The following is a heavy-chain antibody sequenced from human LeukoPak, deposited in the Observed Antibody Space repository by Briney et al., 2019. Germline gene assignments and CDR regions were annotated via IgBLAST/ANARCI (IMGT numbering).Heavy chain of an antibody. V-gene: IGHV4-30-4*01. CDR2: IYYSGST. CDR1: GGSISSSDYY. J-gene: IGHJ4*02. CDR3: ARRSDYYGSGSYSFLFDY. D-gene: IGHD3-10*01. Sequence: SETLSLTCTVSGGSISSSDYYWSWIRRPPGKGLEWIGYIYYSGSTYYNPFLKSRVTISIDTSKNQFSLKLSSVTAADTAVYYCARRSDYYGSGSYSFLFDYWGQGTLVTVSS.